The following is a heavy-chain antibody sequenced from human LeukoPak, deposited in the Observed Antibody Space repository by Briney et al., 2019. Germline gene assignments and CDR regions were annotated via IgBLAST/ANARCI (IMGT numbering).Heavy chain of an antibody. Sequence: GGSLRLSCAASGFTFSSYEMNWVRQAPGKGLEWVSYISSSGSTIYYADSVKGRFTISRDNAKNSLYLQMNSLRAEDTAVYYCARDFVGQWLADYWGQGTLVTVSS. D-gene: IGHD6-19*01. CDR2: ISSSGSTI. CDR1: GFTFSSYE. J-gene: IGHJ4*02. CDR3: ARDFVGQWLADY. V-gene: IGHV3-48*03.